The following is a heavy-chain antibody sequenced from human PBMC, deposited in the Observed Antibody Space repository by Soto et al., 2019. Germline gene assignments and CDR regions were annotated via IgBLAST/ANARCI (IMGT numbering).Heavy chain of an antibody. CDR1: GGCISSGGYS. CDR3: ARVKAVAGHKNWFDP. V-gene: IGHV4-30-2*01. D-gene: IGHD6-19*01. Sequence: TMSLTCAVSGGCISSGGYSWSWIRQPPGKGLEWIGYIYHSGSTYYNPSLKSRVTISVDRSKNQFSLKLSSVTAADTAVYYCARVKAVAGHKNWFDPWGQGTRVTVAS. CDR2: IYHSGST. J-gene: IGHJ5*02.